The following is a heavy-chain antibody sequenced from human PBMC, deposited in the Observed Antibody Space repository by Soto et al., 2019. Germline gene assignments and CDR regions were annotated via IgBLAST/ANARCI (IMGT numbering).Heavy chain of an antibody. CDR1: GFIFGRYS. CDR2: ITGSSSTI. CDR3: ARDNGMAGSFDP. J-gene: IGHJ5*02. V-gene: IGHV3-48*02. Sequence: VQLVESGGGLVQPGGSLRLSCAASGFIFGRYSMNWVRQAPGKGLEWVSYITGSSSTIFYADSVKGRFTISRDNAKNSMYLQMNSLRDEDTAVYYCARDNGMAGSFDPWGQGTLVTVSS. D-gene: IGHD2-8*01.